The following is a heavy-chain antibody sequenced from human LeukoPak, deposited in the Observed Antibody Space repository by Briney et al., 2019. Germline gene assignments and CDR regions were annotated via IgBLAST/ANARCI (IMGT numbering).Heavy chain of an antibody. CDR1: GFTASSNH. CDR2: IYSGGST. Sequence: GGSLRLSCAASGFTASSNHMSWVCQAPGKGLEWVSVIYSGGSTNYANSVKGRFTISRDNAKNSLYLQLNSLRAEDTAVYYCTREDNWYFDLWGRGTLVTVSS. V-gene: IGHV3-53*01. J-gene: IGHJ2*01. CDR3: TREDNWYFDL.